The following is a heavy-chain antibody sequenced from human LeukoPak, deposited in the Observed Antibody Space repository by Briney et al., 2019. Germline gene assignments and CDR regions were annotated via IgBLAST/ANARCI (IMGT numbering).Heavy chain of an antibody. CDR2: IYPRDSDT. J-gene: IGHJ2*01. V-gene: IGHV5-51*01. D-gene: IGHD1-7*01. CDR3: ARVNFVDWYFDL. Sequence: GESLKISCQGSGYTFSSNCIAWVRQMPGKGLEWMGVIYPRDSDTKYSPSFEGHVTISADTSIKAAYLQWSSLKASDTAIYYCARVNFVDWYFDLWGRGTLVSVSS. CDR1: GYTFSSNC.